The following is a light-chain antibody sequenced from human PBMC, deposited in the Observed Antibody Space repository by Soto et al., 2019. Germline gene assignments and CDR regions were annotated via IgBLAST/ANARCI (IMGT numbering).Light chain of an antibody. V-gene: IGLV2-23*01. CDR2: EGN. CDR3: CSYAGTVPYV. J-gene: IGLJ1*01. CDR1: GSDVGAYNL. Sequence: QSVLTQPSSVSGSPGQSITISCAGTGSDVGAYNLVSWYQQPPGKAPTLIICEGNSRPSGISNRFFGSQSGGTAFLAMSGLQAEDEADYLCCSYAGTVPYVVGTGTKVXVL.